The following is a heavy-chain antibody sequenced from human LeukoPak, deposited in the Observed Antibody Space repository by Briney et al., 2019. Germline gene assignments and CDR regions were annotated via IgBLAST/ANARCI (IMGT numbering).Heavy chain of an antibody. CDR3: AKDKFNQPEGLFDY. J-gene: IGHJ4*02. CDR2: ISGSGGST. Sequence: PGGSLRLSCAASGFTFSSYAMSWVRQAPGKGLEWVSAISGSGGSTYYADSVKGRFTIPRDNSKNTLYLQMNSLRAEDTAVYYCAKDKFNQPEGLFDYWGQGTLVTVSS. CDR1: GFTFSSYA. V-gene: IGHV3-23*01. D-gene: IGHD2-2*01.